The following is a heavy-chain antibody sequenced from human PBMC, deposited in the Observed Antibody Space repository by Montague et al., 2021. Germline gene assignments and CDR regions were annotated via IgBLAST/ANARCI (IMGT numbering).Heavy chain of an antibody. CDR2: INHSGST. V-gene: IGHV4-34*01. J-gene: IGHJ6*03. CDR1: GGSFSGYY. D-gene: IGHD3-10*01. Sequence: SETLSLTCAVYGGSFSGYYWSWIRRPPGKGLEWIGEINHSGSTNYNPSLKSRVTISVDTSKNQFSLKLNSVTAADTAVYYCARRGGTMVRGVKGYMDVWGKGTTVTVSS. CDR3: ARRGGTMVRGVKGYMDV.